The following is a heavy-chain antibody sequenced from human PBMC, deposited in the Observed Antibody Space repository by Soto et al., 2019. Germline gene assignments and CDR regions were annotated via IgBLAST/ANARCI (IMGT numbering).Heavy chain of an antibody. CDR2: ISYDGSNK. J-gene: IGHJ6*02. CDR3: AKELRRNSPLGNYYGMDV. V-gene: IGHV3-30*18. D-gene: IGHD1-1*01. Sequence: QVQVVESGGGVVQPGRSLRLSCAASGFTFSSYGMHWVRQAPGKGLEWVAVISYDGSNKYYADSVKGRFTISRDNSKNTLYLQMNSLREEDTAVYYCAKELRRNSPLGNYYGMDVWGQGTTVTVSS. CDR1: GFTFSSYG.